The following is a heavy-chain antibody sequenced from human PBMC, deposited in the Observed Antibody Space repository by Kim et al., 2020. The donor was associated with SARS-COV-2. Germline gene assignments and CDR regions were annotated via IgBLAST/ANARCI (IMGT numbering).Heavy chain of an antibody. D-gene: IGHD3-10*01. Sequence: GGSLRLSCTASGFSIGDYAMHWVRQAPGKGLEWVSSISWNSGSINHADSVKGRFTISRDNAKNTLYLQMTSLRPEDTAFYYCVKSPSLWFGEAWGQGTLV. CDR2: ISWNSGSI. CDR1: GFSIGDYA. V-gene: IGHV3-9*01. CDR3: VKSPSLWFGEA. J-gene: IGHJ5*02.